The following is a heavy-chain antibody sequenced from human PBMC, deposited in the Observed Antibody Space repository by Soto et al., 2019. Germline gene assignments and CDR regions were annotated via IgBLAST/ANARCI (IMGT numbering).Heavy chain of an antibody. J-gene: IGHJ3*02. Sequence: QVQLVQSGAGVKKPGASVKVSCKASGYTFTSYFIHWVRQAPGQGLEWMGVFDPSGVATNSAQKLQGRLTMTRDTSTSTVYMDLTSLGSDDTALYYCARVSRGAFDIWGQGTLVTVSS. CDR3: ARVSRGAFDI. CDR2: FDPSGVAT. V-gene: IGHV1-46*01. CDR1: GYTFTSYF.